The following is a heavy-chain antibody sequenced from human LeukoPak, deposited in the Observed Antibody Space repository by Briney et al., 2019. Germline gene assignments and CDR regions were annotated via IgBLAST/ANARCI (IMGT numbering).Heavy chain of an antibody. CDR1: GYTFTGYY. CDR2: INPNSGGT. CDR3: ARVGYCSNTSCYTWFDP. Sequence: ASVKVSCKASGYTFTGYYMHWVRQALGQGLEWMGWINPNSGGTNYAQKFQGRVTMTRDTSISTAYMELSRLRSDDTAVYYCARVGYCSNTSCYTWFDPWGQGTLVTVSS. D-gene: IGHD2-2*02. J-gene: IGHJ5*02. V-gene: IGHV1-2*02.